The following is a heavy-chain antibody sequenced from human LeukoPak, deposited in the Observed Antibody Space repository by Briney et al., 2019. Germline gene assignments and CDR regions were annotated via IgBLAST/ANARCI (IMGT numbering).Heavy chain of an antibody. V-gene: IGHV4-34*01. J-gene: IGHJ4*02. D-gene: IGHD3-22*01. Sequence: SETLSLTCAVYGGSFSGYYWSWIRQPPGKGLEWIGEINHSGSTNYNPSLKSRVTISVDTSKNQFSLKLSSVTAEDTAVYYCARVGYYDSSGYDDDFDYWGQGTLVTVSS. CDR3: ARVGYYDSSGYDDDFDY. CDR2: INHSGST. CDR1: GGSFSGYY.